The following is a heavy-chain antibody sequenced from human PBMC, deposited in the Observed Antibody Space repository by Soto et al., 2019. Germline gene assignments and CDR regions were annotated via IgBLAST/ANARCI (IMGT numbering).Heavy chain of an antibody. CDR2: IYYSGRT. CDR3: AREGVAAAGIDY. CDR1: GDSISASSYF. J-gene: IGHJ4*01. V-gene: IGHV4-39*02. D-gene: IGHD6-13*01. Sequence: SETLSLTCTVSGDSISASSYFWAWIRQPPGKGLEWIASIYYSGRTYYNPSLKSRVFISVDTSKNQFSLKLGSVSAPDTAVYYCAREGVAAAGIDYWGQGTLVTVSS.